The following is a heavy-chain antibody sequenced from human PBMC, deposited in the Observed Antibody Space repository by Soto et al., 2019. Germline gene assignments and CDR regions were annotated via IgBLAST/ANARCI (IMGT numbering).Heavy chain of an antibody. Sequence: QVQLVQSGAEVKKPGSSVKVSCKASGGTFGSYAISWVRQAPGQGLEWMGGIIPIPGTANYAQKFQGRVTIAADESTSTVYMELSSLRSEDTAVYYCARSQGSSTSLQIYYYYYYGRDVWGQGTTVTVSS. V-gene: IGHV1-69*01. CDR2: IIPIPGTA. CDR3: ARSQGSSTSLQIYYYYYYGRDV. CDR1: GGTFGSYA. J-gene: IGHJ6*02. D-gene: IGHD2-2*01.